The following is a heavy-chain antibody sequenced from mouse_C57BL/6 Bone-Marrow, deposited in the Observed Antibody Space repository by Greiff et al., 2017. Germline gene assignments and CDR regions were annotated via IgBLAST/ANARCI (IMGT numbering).Heavy chain of an antibody. D-gene: IGHD2-2*01. CDR3: ARWRVTTAMDY. V-gene: IGHV1-69*01. Sequence: VQLQQPGAELVMPGASVKLSCKASGYTFTSYWMHWVKQRPGQGLEWIGEIDPSDSYTNYNQKFKGKSTLTVDKSSSTAYMRLSSLTSEDSAVYYCARWRVTTAMDYRGQGTSVTVSS. J-gene: IGHJ4*01. CDR1: GYTFTSYW. CDR2: IDPSDSYT.